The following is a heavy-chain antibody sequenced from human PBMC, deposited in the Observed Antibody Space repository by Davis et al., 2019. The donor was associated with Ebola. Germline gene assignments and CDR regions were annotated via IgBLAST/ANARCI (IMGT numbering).Heavy chain of an antibody. J-gene: IGHJ6*04. CDR3: ARAKYYGMDV. CDR2: IKQDGSEK. D-gene: IGHD6-6*01. V-gene: IGHV3-7*01. CDR1: GFSFSIFW. Sequence: GESLKISCVASGFSFSIFWMTWVRQAPGKGLEWVANIKQDGSEKNYVDSVKGRFTISRDNAKNSLYLQMNSLRVEDTAVYYCARAKYYGMDVWGKGTTVTVSS.